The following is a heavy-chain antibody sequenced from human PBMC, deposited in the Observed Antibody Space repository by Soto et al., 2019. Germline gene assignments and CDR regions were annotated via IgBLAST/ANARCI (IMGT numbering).Heavy chain of an antibody. V-gene: IGHV3-30-3*01. CDR3: ASLGIAAAGYYYYGMDV. D-gene: IGHD6-13*01. CDR2: ISYDGSNK. CDR1: GFTFSSYA. Sequence: GGSLRLSCAASGFTFSSYAMHWVRQAPGKGLEWVAVISYDGSNKYYADSVKGRFTISRDNSKNTLYLQMNSLRAEDTAVYYCASLGIAAAGYYYYGMDVWGQGTTVTVSS. J-gene: IGHJ6*02.